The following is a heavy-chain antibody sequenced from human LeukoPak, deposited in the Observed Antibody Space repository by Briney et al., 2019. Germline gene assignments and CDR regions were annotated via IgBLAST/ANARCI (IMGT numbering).Heavy chain of an antibody. V-gene: IGHV4-39*01. CDR3: ARRGDSYGIFDY. J-gene: IGHJ4*02. CDR2: IYNRGST. Sequence: NTSETLSLTCTVSGGSISNRNYYWGWIRQPPGKGLELIGHIYNRGSTYYNPSFKSRVTISVDTSKNQFSLKVNSVTAADTAVYYCARRGDSYGIFDYWGQGTLVTVSS. CDR1: GGSISNRNYY. D-gene: IGHD5-18*01.